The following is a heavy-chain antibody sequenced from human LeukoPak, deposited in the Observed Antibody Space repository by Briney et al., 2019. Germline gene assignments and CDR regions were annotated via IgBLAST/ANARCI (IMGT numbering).Heavy chain of an antibody. V-gene: IGHV1-69*06. CDR3: AREWFGEFIGGYYFDY. CDR1: GGTFSSYA. CDR2: ITPIFGTA. J-gene: IGHJ4*02. D-gene: IGHD3-10*01. Sequence: SVKVSCKASGGTFSSYAISRVRQAPGQGLEWMGGITPIFGTANYAQKFQGRVTITADKSTSTAYTELSSLRSEDTAVYYCAREWFGEFIGGYYFDYWGQGTLVTVSS.